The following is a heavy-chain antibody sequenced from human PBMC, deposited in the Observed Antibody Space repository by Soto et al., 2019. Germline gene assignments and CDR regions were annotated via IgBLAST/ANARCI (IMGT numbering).Heavy chain of an antibody. CDR3: ASWIAAAGGTYFDY. V-gene: IGHV4-39*01. CDR1: GGSIGSSSYY. J-gene: IGHJ4*02. CDR2: IYYSGST. Sequence: SETLSLTCSVSGGSIGSSSYYFGWIRQPPGKGLEWIGSIYYSGSTYYNPSLKSRVTISVDTSKNQFSLKLSSVTAADTAVYYCASWIAAAGGTYFDYWGQGTLVTVSS. D-gene: IGHD6-13*01.